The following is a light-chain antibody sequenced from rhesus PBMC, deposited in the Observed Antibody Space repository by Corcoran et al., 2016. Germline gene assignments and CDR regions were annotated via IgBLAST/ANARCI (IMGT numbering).Light chain of an antibody. J-gene: IGLJ1*01. Sequence: QAALTQSPSVSGSPGQSVTISCTGTSSDIGAYNRVPWYQQHPGKAPKLMIYEVKKRPSGVSVRFSGSKSGNTASLTISGLRAEDDADYHCSSDVNTGTYIFGGGTRVTVL. V-gene: IGLV2-13*02. CDR1: SSDIGAYNR. CDR2: EVK. CDR3: SSDVNTGTYI.